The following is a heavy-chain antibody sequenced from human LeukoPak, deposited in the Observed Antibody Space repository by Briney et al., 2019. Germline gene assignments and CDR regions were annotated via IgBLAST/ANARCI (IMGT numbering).Heavy chain of an antibody. J-gene: IGHJ4*02. CDR2: ISGSGGST. CDR1: GFTFSSYD. CDR3: AKDALSSSWYWVY. V-gene: IGHV3-23*01. Sequence: GGSLRLSCAASGFTFSSYDMTWVRQAPGKGLEWVSAISGSGGSTYYADSVKGRFTISRDNSKNTLYLQMNSLRAEDTAVYYCAKDALSSSWYWVYWGQGTLVTVSS. D-gene: IGHD6-13*01.